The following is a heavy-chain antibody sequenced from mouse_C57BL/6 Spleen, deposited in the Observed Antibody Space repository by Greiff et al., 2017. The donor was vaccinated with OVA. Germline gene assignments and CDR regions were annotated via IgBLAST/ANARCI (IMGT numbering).Heavy chain of an antibody. CDR3: ARGGYYYGSSFYAMDY. Sequence: VQLVESGAELVRPGTSVKMSCKASGYTFTNYWIGWAKQRPGNGLEWIGDIYPGGGYTNYNEKFKGKATLTADKSSSTAYMQFSSLTSEDSAIYYCARGGYYYGSSFYAMDYWGQGTSVTVSS. CDR2: IYPGGGYT. J-gene: IGHJ4*01. CDR1: GYTFTNYW. V-gene: IGHV1-63*01. D-gene: IGHD1-1*01.